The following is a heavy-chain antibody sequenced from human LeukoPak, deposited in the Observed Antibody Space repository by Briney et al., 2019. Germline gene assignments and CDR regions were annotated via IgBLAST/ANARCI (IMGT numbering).Heavy chain of an antibody. D-gene: IGHD3-10*01. Sequence: ASVKVSCKSSGYRFTSYGISWVRQAPGQGLEGMGWISPFNGHTLYAQRVQGRVTMTTDTSTSTVSMEQRSLRSDDTAVYYCARDFGSGAFDGAFDIWGQGTMVTVSS. CDR2: ISPFNGHT. CDR1: GYRFTSYG. CDR3: ARDFGSGAFDGAFDI. J-gene: IGHJ3*02. V-gene: IGHV1-18*01.